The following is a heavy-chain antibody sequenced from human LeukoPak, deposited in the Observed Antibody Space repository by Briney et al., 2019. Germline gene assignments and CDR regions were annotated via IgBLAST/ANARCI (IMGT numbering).Heavy chain of an antibody. CDR3: AKAQSAYCGGDCYDIDFDY. Sequence: GGSLRLSCAASGFTFSSYGMHWVRQAPGKGLEWVAVISYDGSNKYYADSVKCRFTISRDNSKNTLYLQMNSLRAEDTAVYYCAKAQSAYCGGDCYDIDFDYWGQGTLVTVSS. CDR2: ISYDGSNK. CDR1: GFTFSSYG. V-gene: IGHV3-30*18. D-gene: IGHD2-21*02. J-gene: IGHJ4*02.